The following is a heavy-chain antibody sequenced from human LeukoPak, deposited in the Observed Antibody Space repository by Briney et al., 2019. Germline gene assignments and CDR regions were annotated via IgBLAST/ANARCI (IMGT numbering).Heavy chain of an antibody. V-gene: IGHV3-7*01. CDR1: GFTFSSYW. CDR2: IKQDGSEK. CDR3: ARESRGYDSMPIDY. D-gene: IGHD5-12*01. J-gene: IGHJ4*02. Sequence: GGSLRLSCAASGFTFSSYWMSWVRQAPGKGLEWVANIKQDGSEKYYVDSVKGRFTISRDNAKNSLYLQMNSLRAEDTAVYYCARESRGYDSMPIDYWGQGTLVTVSS.